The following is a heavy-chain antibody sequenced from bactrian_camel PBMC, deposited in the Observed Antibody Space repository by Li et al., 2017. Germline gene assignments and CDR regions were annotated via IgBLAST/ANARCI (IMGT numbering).Heavy chain of an antibody. J-gene: IGHJ4*01. CDR2: IDSFGTT. V-gene: IGHV3S53*01. Sequence: HVQLVESGGGSVQAGGSLRLSCSASWYAIDAINACMAWFRQAPGKEREGVGSIDSFGTTTYADSVKGRFTISKDSAKNTLYLQMNSLKPDDSAMYYCAADRGFCPRRGGSWYDFTYYGQGTQVTVS. CDR3: AADRGFCPRRGGSWYDFTY. D-gene: IGHD6*01. CDR1: WYAIDAINAC.